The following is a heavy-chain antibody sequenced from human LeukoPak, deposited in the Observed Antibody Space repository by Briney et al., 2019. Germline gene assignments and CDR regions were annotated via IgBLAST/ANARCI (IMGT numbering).Heavy chain of an antibody. D-gene: IGHD3-9*01. CDR2: ISAYNGNT. V-gene: IGHV1-18*01. Sequence: ASVKVSCKASGYTFTSYGISWVRQAPGQGLEWMGWISAYNGNTNYAQKLQGRVTMTTDTSTSTAYMELRSLRSDDTAVYYCAREPYYDILTGYGKSPDAFDIWGQGTMVTVSS. J-gene: IGHJ3*02. CDR1: GYTFTSYG. CDR3: AREPYYDILTGYGKSPDAFDI.